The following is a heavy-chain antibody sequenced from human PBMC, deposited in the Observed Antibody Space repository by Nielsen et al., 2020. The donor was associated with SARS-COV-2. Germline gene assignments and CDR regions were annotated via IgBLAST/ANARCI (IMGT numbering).Heavy chain of an antibody. CDR2: INYIGST. CDR1: GGSISTGGYY. Sequence: SETLSLTCTVSGGSISTGGYYWTWIRQHPGMGLEWIGYINYIGSTSYNPSLKSRVTISADTSKNRFSLELSSVTAADTAVYYCARDRRFSGYDRGRGPYYIYGLDVWGQGTTVTVSS. V-gene: IGHV4-31*03. J-gene: IGHJ6*02. D-gene: IGHD5-12*01. CDR3: ARDRRFSGYDRGRGPYYIYGLDV.